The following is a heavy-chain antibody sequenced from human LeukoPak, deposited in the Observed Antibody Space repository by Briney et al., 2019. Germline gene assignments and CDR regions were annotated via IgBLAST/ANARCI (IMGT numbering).Heavy chain of an antibody. D-gene: IGHD2-2*01. CDR2: IYYSGST. CDR1: GGSINSGDYY. CDR3: AREDHCSSTSCSHFFDY. V-gene: IGHV4-30-4*01. Sequence: SQTLSLTCTVSGGSINSGDYYWSWIRQPPGKGLEWIGYIYYSGSTYYNPSLKSRVTISVDTSKNQFSLKLSSVTAADSAVYYCAREDHCSSTSCSHFFDYWGQGTLVTVSS. J-gene: IGHJ4*02.